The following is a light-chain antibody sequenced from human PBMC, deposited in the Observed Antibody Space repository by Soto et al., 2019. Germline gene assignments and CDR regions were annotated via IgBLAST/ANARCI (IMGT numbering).Light chain of an antibody. CDR1: QSVSSSY. CDR3: QRYGSSPYT. V-gene: IGKV3-20*01. Sequence: EIVLTQSPGTLSLSPGERATLSCRASQSVSSSYLAWYQQKPGQAPRLLIYGSSSRATGIPDRFSGSGSGTDFTLTISRLEPGDFAVEYCQRYGSSPYTFGQGTKLEIK. J-gene: IGKJ2*01. CDR2: GSS.